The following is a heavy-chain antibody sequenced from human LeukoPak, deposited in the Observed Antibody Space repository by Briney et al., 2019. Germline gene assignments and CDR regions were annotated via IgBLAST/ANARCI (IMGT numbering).Heavy chain of an antibody. CDR1: GFTFSSYA. CDR2: ISGGGGTT. Sequence: PGGSLRLSCAASGFTFSSYAMNWVRQAPGKGLEWVSAISGGGGTTYYADSVKGRFTISRDNSKNTLFLQMNSLRAEATAVYYCAKDREGLSSGYDLEYFDYWGQGTLVTVSS. CDR3: AKDREGLSSGYDLEYFDY. J-gene: IGHJ4*02. V-gene: IGHV3-23*01. D-gene: IGHD5-12*01.